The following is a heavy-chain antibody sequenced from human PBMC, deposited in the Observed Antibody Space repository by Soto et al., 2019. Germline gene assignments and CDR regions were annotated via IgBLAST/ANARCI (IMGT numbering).Heavy chain of an antibody. CDR1: GGSISLERFY. V-gene: IGHV4-61*01. CDR3: APEFSSAHINYYDF. CDR2: VSHTGAT. Sequence: QVQLQESGPGLVKPSETLSLTCTVSGGSISLERFYWTWIRQPPGKGLEWIGYVSHTGATNYNPSLHRRVDISVDTSTNQFSLKLRSLTAADTAVYFCAPEFSSAHINYYDFWGQGTLVSVSA. J-gene: IGHJ4*02.